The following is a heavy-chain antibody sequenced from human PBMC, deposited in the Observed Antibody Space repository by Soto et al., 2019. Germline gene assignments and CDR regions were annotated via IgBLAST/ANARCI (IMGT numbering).Heavy chain of an antibody. CDR1: RGSISSGGYS. D-gene: IGHD3-22*01. J-gene: IGHJ5*02. CDR2: MYHSGST. V-gene: IGHV4-30-2*01. Sequence: PSETLSLTCAISRGSISSGGYSWSCIRPPPRKALEWIGYMYHSGSTYYNPSLKSRVTISIDRSKNQFSLKLSSVTAADTAVYFYALALYYASRGYYYFWFDPCGQG. CDR3: ALALYYASRGYYYFWFDP.